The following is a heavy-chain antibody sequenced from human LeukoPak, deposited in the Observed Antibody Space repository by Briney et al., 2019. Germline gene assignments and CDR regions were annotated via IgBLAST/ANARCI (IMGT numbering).Heavy chain of an antibody. CDR2: ISYDGGSG. J-gene: IGHJ6*02. CDR3: ARAAYKIVDRHYYYGMDV. D-gene: IGHD1-26*01. CDR1: GFSFRTYS. V-gene: IGHV3-30*04. Sequence: PGGSLRLSCAASGFSFRTYSVHWVRQAPGEGLECVAAISYDGGSGHYADSVKGRFIISRDNSKSMLYLQMDSLRVEDTAVYYCARAAYKIVDRHYYYGMDVWGQGTTVTVSS.